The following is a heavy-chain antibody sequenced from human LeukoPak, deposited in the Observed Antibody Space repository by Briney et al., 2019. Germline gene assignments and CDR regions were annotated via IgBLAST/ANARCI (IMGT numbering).Heavy chain of an antibody. CDR2: INPRGGST. V-gene: IGHV1-46*01. D-gene: IGHD3-10*01. Sequence: GASVTVSCKASGYTFTSHFMHWVRQAPGQGLEWMGIINPRGGSTSYTQKFQGRVTMTRDTSTSTVYMELSSLRSEDTAVYYCARRIWFGEPQFDYWGQGTLVTVSS. CDR1: GYTFTSHF. J-gene: IGHJ4*02. CDR3: ARRIWFGEPQFDY.